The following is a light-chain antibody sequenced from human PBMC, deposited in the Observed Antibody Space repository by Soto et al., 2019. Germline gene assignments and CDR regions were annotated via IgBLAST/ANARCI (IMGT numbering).Light chain of an antibody. CDR2: GVS. Sequence: QSALTQPASVSGSPGQSITISCTGTSSDVGTYNYVSWHQQHPGNAPQLMIYGVSHRPSGVSNRFAGSNSGKTSSLTISGLQADDEADYYGSSYARSSTWVFGGGTKLTVL. CDR3: SSYARSSTWV. J-gene: IGLJ2*01. CDR1: SSDVGTYNY. V-gene: IGLV2-14*01.